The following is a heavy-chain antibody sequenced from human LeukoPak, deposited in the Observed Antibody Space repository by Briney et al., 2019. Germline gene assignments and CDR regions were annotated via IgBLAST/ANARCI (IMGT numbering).Heavy chain of an antibody. D-gene: IGHD3-16*02. Sequence: GGSLRLSCAASGFTFSSYGMHWVRQAPGKGLEWVAFIRYGGSNKYYADSVKGRFTISRDNSKNTLYLQMNSLRAEDTAVYYCAKGEKYYDYAWGSYRQSAFDIWGQGTMVTVSS. V-gene: IGHV3-30*02. CDR2: IRYGGSNK. CDR3: AKGEKYYDYAWGSYRQSAFDI. CDR1: GFTFSSYG. J-gene: IGHJ3*02.